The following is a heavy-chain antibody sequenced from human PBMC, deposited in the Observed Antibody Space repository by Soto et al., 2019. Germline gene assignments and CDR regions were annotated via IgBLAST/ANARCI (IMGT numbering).Heavy chain of an antibody. D-gene: IGHD6-6*01. CDR2: IKQDGSEK. CDR3: ARGIAARPIYYYGMDV. Sequence: EVQLVESGGGLVQPGGSLRLSCAASGFTFSSYWMSWVRQAPGKGLEWVANIKQDGSEKYYVDSVKGRFTISRDNAKNSLYLQMNSLRADDTAVYYCARGIAARPIYYYGMDVWGQGTTVTVSS. V-gene: IGHV3-7*01. CDR1: GFTFSSYW. J-gene: IGHJ6*02.